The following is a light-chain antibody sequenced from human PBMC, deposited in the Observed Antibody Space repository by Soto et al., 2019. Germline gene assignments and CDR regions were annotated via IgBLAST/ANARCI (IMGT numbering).Light chain of an antibody. Sequence: EIVLTQSPGTLSLSPGERATLSCRASQSVSSSYLAWYQQKPGQAPRLLIYGASSRATGIPDRFSGSGSGTDFTLTISRLEPEDCAVYDCQQYGSSQGYTFGQATKLEI. CDR3: QQYGSSQGYT. CDR2: GAS. J-gene: IGKJ2*01. V-gene: IGKV3-20*01. CDR1: QSVSSSY.